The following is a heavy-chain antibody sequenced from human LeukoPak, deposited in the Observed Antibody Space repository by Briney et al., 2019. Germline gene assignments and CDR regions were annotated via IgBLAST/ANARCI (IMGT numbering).Heavy chain of an antibody. CDR2: ISYSGST. D-gene: IGHD5-12*01. Sequence: SETLSLTCTVSGGSFTSSSYYWGWIRQPPGKGLEWIGSISYSGSTYYNPSLRSRVTISVDTSKNQFSLQLNSVTAADTAVYYCVRHDGRGGATMGALDSWGQGSLVTVSS. CDR3: VRHDGRGGATMGALDS. J-gene: IGHJ4*02. CDR1: GGSFTSSSYY. V-gene: IGHV4-39*01.